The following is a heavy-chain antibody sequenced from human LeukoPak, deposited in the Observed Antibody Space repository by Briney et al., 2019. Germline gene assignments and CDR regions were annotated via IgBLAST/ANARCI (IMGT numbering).Heavy chain of an antibody. D-gene: IGHD3-9*01. J-gene: IGHJ4*02. CDR2: IWYDGSNK. V-gene: IGHV3-33*01. Sequence: AAGSLSFTCTASGFTFSSYGRHWVRKAPGKGLEWVAVIWYDGSNKYYADSVKGRFTISRDNSKNTLYLQMNSLRAEDTAVYYCAREDWYLWGQGTLVTVSS. CDR1: GFTFSSYG. CDR3: AREDWYL.